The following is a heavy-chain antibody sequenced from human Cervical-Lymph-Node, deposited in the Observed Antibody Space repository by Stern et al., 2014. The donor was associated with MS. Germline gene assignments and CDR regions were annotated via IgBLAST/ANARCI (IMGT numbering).Heavy chain of an antibody. CDR1: GFTFSDHY. CDR3: ARLPLN. CDR2: TSNKADSYTT. Sequence: EVQLVQYGGGLVQPGGSLRLSCTASGFTFSDHYLDWVRQAPGKGLEWVGRTSNKADSYTTEYATSVKGRFTISTHESKNSVYLQMNNLKIDDTAVYYCARLPLNWGQGTLVTVSS. V-gene: IGHV3-72*01. J-gene: IGHJ4*02.